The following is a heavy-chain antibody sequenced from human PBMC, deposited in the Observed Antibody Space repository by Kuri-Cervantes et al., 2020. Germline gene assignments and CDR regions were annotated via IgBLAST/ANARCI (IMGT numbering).Heavy chain of an antibody. CDR3: ARRLSSGWYVAPPVNTGFDY. D-gene: IGHD6-19*01. CDR2: IYYSGGT. V-gene: IGHV4-39*01. J-gene: IGHJ4*02. CDR1: GGSISSSSYY. Sequence: SETLSLTCTVSGGSISSSSYYWGWIRQPPGKGLEWIGSIYYSGGTYYNPSLKSRVTISVDTSKNQFSLKLSSVTAADTAVYYCARRLSSGWYVAPPVNTGFDYWGQGTLVTVSS.